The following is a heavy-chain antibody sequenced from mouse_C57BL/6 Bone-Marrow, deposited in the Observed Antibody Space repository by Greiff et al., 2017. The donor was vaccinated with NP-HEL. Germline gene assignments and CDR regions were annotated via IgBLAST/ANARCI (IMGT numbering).Heavy chain of an antibody. Sequence: VQLKESGAELVRPGASVKLSCTASGFNIKDDYMHWVKQRPEQGLEWIGWIDPENGDTAYASKFQGKATITADTSSNTAYLQLSSLTSEDTAVYYCTTGEGYYGYAMDYWGQGTSVTVSS. J-gene: IGHJ4*01. CDR1: GFNIKDDY. CDR2: IDPENGDT. D-gene: IGHD1-1*01. CDR3: TTGEGYYGYAMDY. V-gene: IGHV14-4*01.